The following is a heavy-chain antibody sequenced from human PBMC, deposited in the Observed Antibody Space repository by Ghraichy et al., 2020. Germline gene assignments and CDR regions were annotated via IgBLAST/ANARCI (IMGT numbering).Heavy chain of an antibody. CDR1: GGSVSSGSYF. CDR3: ARRPSSVTTKGAKDY. CDR2: VYYTGSA. J-gene: IGHJ4*02. D-gene: IGHD5-12*01. Sequence: ESLNISCTVSGGSVSSGSYFWSWIRQPPGKGLEWIGYVYYTGSANYIPSLMSRVTISVDTSKNQFSLNLTSVTPADTAVYYCARRPSSVTTKGAKDYWGQGILVTVSS. V-gene: IGHV4-61*01.